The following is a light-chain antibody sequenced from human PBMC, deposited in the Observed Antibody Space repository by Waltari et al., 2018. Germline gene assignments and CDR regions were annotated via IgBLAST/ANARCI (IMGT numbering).Light chain of an antibody. CDR3: QQYHNWPRGM. Sequence: EIVMTQSPVTLSVSPGERVTLSCRASQSIGSHLAWYQQKPGQPPRPRIYGASTRASGIPARFSGSGSETDFTLTISSLQSEDSALYYCQQYHNWPRGMFGQGTKVEFK. CDR1: QSIGSH. J-gene: IGKJ1*01. CDR2: GAS. V-gene: IGKV3-15*01.